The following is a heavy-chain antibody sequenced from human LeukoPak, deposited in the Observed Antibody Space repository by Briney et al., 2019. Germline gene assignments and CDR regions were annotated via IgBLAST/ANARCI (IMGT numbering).Heavy chain of an antibody. CDR3: ARVPLWFGIYVQYYFDY. D-gene: IGHD3-10*01. Sequence: ASVKVSCKASGYTFTSYGISWVRQAPGQGLEWMGWISAYNGNTNYAQKLQGRVTMTTDTSTSTAYMELRSLRSDDTAVYYCARVPLWFGIYVQYYFDYWGRGTLVSVSS. J-gene: IGHJ4*02. CDR1: GYTFTSYG. CDR2: ISAYNGNT. V-gene: IGHV1-18*01.